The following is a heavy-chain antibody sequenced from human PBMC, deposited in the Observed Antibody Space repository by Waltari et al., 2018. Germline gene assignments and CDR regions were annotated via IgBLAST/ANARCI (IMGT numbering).Heavy chain of an antibody. CDR1: GFIFSNYW. CDR2: IKEDGSAK. V-gene: IGHV3-7*04. Sequence: EVQLVESGGGLVQPGGSLRLSCAASGFIFSNYWMRWVRQAPGKGLGGGADIKEDGSAKYYVDSVKGRFTISRDNAKNALYLQMNSLRAEDTAVYYCAKDNVRRWDYWGQGTLVTVSS. J-gene: IGHJ4*02. D-gene: IGHD2-15*01. CDR3: AKDNVRRWDY.